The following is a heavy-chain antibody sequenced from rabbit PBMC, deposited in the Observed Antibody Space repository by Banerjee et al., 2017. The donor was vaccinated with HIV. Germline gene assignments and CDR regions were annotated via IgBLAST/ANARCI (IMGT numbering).Heavy chain of an antibody. CDR2: IYTDDGGT. D-gene: IGHD6-1*01. Sequence: QEQLEESGGDLVKPEGSLTLTCTASGFDLSSGYDMCWIRQAPGMGLEWIACIYTDDGGTDYATWVNGRFTISSDNAQNTVDLQMNSLTAADTATYLCARYLDHSHDGFDLWGPGTLVTVS. CDR1: GFDLSSGYD. J-gene: IGHJ4*01. CDR3: ARYLDHSHDGFDL. V-gene: IGHV1S43*01.